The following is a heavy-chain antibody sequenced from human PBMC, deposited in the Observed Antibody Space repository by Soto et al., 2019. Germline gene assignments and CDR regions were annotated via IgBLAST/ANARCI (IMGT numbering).Heavy chain of an antibody. CDR2: ITPRGDSS. CDR3: ASGGGTGYNYDNQFGMDV. Sequence: QVQLVQSGAEVKKPGASVNVSCKASGYTFSTFYMYWVRQAPGQGLEWIGIITPRGDSSTYARKFLGRVSRTKDTSPSTMYMELRRLRAEDTAVYYCASGGGTGYNYDNQFGMDVWGQGTTVTVTS. V-gene: IGHV1-46*01. J-gene: IGHJ6*02. CDR1: GYTFSTFY. D-gene: IGHD5-18*01.